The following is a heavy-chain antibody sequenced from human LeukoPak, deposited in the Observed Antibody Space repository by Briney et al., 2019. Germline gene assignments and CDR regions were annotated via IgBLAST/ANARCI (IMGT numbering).Heavy chain of an antibody. CDR1: GFTFSSYE. CDR2: IRSSGSTI. Sequence: GGSLRLSCAASGFTFSSYEMNWVRQAPGKGLEWVSYIRSSGSTIYYADSVKGRFTISRDNAKNSLYLQMNSLRAEDTAVYYCAGAADCSGGSCYYYYMDVWGKGTTVTVSS. CDR3: AGAADCSGGSCYYYYMDV. D-gene: IGHD2-15*01. V-gene: IGHV3-48*03. J-gene: IGHJ6*03.